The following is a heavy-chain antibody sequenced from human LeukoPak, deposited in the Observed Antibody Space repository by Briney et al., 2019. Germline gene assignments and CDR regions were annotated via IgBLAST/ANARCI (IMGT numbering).Heavy chain of an antibody. V-gene: IGHV3-15*01. CDR3: TTEHPPYYDILTGYYYFDY. D-gene: IGHD3-9*01. CDR2: IKSKTDGGTT. J-gene: IGHJ4*02. Sequence: GGFLRLSCAASGFTFSNAWMSWVRQAPGKGLEWVGRIKSKTDGGTTDYAAPVKGRFTISRDDSKNTLYLQMNSLKTEDTAVYYCTTEHPPYYDILTGYYYFDYWGQGTLVTVSS. CDR1: GFTFSNAW.